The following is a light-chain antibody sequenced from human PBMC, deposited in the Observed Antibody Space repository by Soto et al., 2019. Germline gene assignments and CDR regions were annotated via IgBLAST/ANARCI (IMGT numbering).Light chain of an antibody. CDR1: SSDVGGYNS. V-gene: IGLV2-14*01. J-gene: IGLJ1*01. CDR3: SSYTTSSTLLYV. CDR2: EVS. Sequence: QSALTQPASVSGSPGQSITISCTGTSSDVGGYNSVSWYQQHPGKAPKLMIYEVSNRPSGVPNRFSGSKSGNTASLTISGLQAEDEAVYYCSSYTTSSTLLYVFGTGTKVTVL.